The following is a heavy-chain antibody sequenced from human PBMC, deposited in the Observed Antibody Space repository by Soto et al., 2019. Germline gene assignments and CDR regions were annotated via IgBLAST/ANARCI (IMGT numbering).Heavy chain of an antibody. CDR2: INAGNGNT. D-gene: IGHD1-26*01. Sequence: QVQLVQSGAEVKKPGASVKVSCNASGYTFTSYAIHWVRQAPGQRRECMGWINAGNGNTKYSQKFQGRVTITRDTSVSTAYMELSSLRSEDTAVYYCARSPRGLGELLWVFGFDCWGQGTLVTVSA. CDR3: ARSPRGLGELLWVFGFDC. V-gene: IGHV1-3*01. CDR1: GYTFTSYA. J-gene: IGHJ4*02.